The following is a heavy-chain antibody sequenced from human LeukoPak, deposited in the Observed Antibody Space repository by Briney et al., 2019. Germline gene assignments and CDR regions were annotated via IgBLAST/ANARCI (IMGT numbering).Heavy chain of an antibody. CDR2: IYYTGST. J-gene: IGHJ2*01. V-gene: IGHV4-61*08. Sequence: SETLSLSCTVSVGSVSSDDYYWSCTRQPPGEGLEWLGYIYYTGSTNYNTSLTSRATISLATSKNQFTLRLYSLTAADTAIYYCARNRGYHDGNQNCYFDRWGRGCLVTVSS. CDR3: ARNRGYHDGNQNCYFDR. D-gene: IGHD3-22*01. CDR1: VGSVSSDDYY.